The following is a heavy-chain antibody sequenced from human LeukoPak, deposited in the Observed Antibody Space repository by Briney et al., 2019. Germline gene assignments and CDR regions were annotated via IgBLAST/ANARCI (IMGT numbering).Heavy chain of an antibody. Sequence: SETLSLTCTVSGGSISSYYWSWIRQPPGKGLEWIGYIYYSGSTNYNPSLKSRVTISVDTSKNQFSLKLSSVTAADTAVYYCVRTTEAHSWRTRYYDYYMDVWGKGTTVTVSS. CDR3: VRTTEAHSWRTRYYDYYMDV. J-gene: IGHJ6*03. CDR1: GGSISSYY. D-gene: IGHD6-13*01. V-gene: IGHV4-59*01. CDR2: IYYSGST.